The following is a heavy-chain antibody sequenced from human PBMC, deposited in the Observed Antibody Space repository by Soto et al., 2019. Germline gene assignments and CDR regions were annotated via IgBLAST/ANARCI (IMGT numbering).Heavy chain of an antibody. J-gene: IGHJ6*02. CDR3: AGGPYYFGLDV. CDR2: IYYTGNT. D-gene: IGHD3-10*01. CDR1: GGSINTYY. Sequence: QVQLQESGPGLVKPSETLSLTCTASGGSINTYYWNWIRQSPGKGLEWIGYIYYTGNTKYNPSLESRVTISVDTSKKQFFLKLNFVTPADTAVYYCAGGPYYFGLDVWGQGTTVTVSS. V-gene: IGHV4-59*01.